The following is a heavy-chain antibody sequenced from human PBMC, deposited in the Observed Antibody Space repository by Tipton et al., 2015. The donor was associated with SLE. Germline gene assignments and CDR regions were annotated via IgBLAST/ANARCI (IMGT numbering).Heavy chain of an antibody. CDR3: ARRHYSGPFDS. CDR1: GGSFSGYY. CDR2: INHSGST. V-gene: IGHV4-34*01. Sequence: LRLSCAVYGGSFSGYYWSWIRQSPGKGLEWIGDINHSGSTNYNPSLKSRVTISVDTSKNQFSVRLSSVTAADTAVYYCARRHYSGPFDSWGQGTLVTVSS. D-gene: IGHD5-12*01. J-gene: IGHJ4*02.